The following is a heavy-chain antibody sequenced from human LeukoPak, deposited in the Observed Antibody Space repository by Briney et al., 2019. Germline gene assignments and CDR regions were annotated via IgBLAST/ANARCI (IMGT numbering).Heavy chain of an antibody. D-gene: IGHD4-11*01. CDR1: GYSFTTYW. Sequence: GESLKISCKGSGYSFTTYWIGWVRQMPGKGLEWMGIIYPGDSDTRYSPSFQGQVTISADKSISTAYLQWNSLQASDTAMYYCARHYSTMGNMDVWAKGPRSPSP. V-gene: IGHV5-51*01. CDR3: ARHYSTMGNMDV. CDR2: IYPGDSDT. J-gene: IGHJ6*02.